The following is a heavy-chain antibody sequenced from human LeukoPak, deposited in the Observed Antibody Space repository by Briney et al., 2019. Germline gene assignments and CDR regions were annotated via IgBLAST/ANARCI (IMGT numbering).Heavy chain of an antibody. J-gene: IGHJ5*02. CDR1: GFTFSSYG. V-gene: IGHV3-30*02. CDR2: IRYDGSNK. Sequence: GGSLRLSCAASGFTFSSYGMHWVRQAPGKGLEWVAFIRYDGSNKYYADSVKGRFTISRDNSKNTLYLQMNSLRAEDTAVYYCARDRYSGSYFRYNWFDPWGRGTLVTVSS. CDR3: ARDRYSGSYFRYNWFDP. D-gene: IGHD1-26*01.